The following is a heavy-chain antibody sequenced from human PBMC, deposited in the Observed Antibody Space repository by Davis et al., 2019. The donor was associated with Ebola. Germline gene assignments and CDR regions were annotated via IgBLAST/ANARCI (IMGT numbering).Heavy chain of an antibody. V-gene: IGHV1-69*13. CDR2: IIPIFGTA. Sequence: AASVKVSCKASGYTFTSYGISWVRQAPGQGLEWMGGIIPIFGTANYAQKFQGRVTITADESTSTAYMELSSLRSEDTAVYYCARDDYGDNWFDPWGQGTLVTVSS. J-gene: IGHJ5*02. D-gene: IGHD4-17*01. CDR3: ARDDYGDNWFDP. CDR1: GYTFTSYG.